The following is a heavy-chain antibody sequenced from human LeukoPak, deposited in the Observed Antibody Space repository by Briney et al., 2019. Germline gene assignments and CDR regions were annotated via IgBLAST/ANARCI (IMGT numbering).Heavy chain of an antibody. CDR3: ARDHEWVWFGELLPYSYYYYGMDV. CDR1: GYTFTSYA. D-gene: IGHD3-10*01. CDR2: INTNTGNP. V-gene: IGHV7-4-1*02. Sequence: ASVKVSCKASGYTFTSYAMNWVRQAPGQGLEWMGWINTNTGNPTYAQGFTGRFVFSLDTSVSTAYLQISSLKTEDTAVYYCARDHEWVWFGELLPYSYYYYGMDVWGQGTTVTVSS. J-gene: IGHJ6*02.